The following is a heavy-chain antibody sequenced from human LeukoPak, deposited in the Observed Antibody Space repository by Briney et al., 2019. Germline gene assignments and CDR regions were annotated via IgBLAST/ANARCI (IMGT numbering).Heavy chain of an antibody. CDR1: GYTFTGYY. CDR2: INPNSGGT. CDR3: ARGLAVAGEGDY. J-gene: IGHJ4*02. V-gene: IGHV1-2*02. Sequence: ASVKVSCKASGYTFTGYYMHWVRQAPGQGLEWMGWINPNSGGTNYAQKFQGRVTITRDTSISTAYMELSRLRSDDTAVYYCARGLAVAGEGDYWGQGTLVTVSS. D-gene: IGHD6-19*01.